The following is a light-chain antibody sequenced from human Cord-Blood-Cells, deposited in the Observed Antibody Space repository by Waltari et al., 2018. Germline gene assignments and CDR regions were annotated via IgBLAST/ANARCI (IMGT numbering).Light chain of an antibody. J-gene: IGLJ1*01. CDR2: DVS. CDR1: SSDVGGYNY. Sequence: QSALTQPRSVSGSPGQSVTISCTGTSSDVGGYNYVSWYQQHPGTAPKLSIYDVSKRPSGVPDRFSGSKSGNTASLTISGLQAEDEADYYCCSYAGSYTLVFGTGTKVTVL. CDR3: CSYAGSYTLV. V-gene: IGLV2-11*01.